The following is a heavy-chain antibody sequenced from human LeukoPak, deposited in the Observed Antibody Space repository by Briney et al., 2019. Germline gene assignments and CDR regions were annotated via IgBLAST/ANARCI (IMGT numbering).Heavy chain of an antibody. CDR3: ARGTHSSSPIPLDY. CDR1: GGSISSYY. J-gene: IGHJ4*02. V-gene: IGHV4-59*01. D-gene: IGHD6-6*01. CDR2: IHYSGST. Sequence: PSETLSLTCTVSGGSISSYYWSWIRQPPGKGLEWIGYIHYSGSTNYNPSLNSRVTISVDTSKNQFSLKVNSVTAADTAVYYCARGTHSSSPIPLDYWGQGTLVTVSS.